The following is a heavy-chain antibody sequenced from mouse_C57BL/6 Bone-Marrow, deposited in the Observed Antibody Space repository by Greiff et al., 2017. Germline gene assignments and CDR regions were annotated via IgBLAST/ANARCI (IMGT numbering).Heavy chain of an antibody. Sequence: VQLKESGPELVKPGASVKISCKASGYSFTGYYMHWVKQSSEKSLEWIGEINPSTGGTSYNQKFKGKATLTVDKSSSTAYMQLKSLTSEDSAVYYCARVGYDDYYAMDYWGQGTSVTVSS. D-gene: IGHD2-2*01. CDR1: GYSFTGYY. V-gene: IGHV1-43*01. J-gene: IGHJ4*01. CDR3: ARVGYDDYYAMDY. CDR2: INPSTGGT.